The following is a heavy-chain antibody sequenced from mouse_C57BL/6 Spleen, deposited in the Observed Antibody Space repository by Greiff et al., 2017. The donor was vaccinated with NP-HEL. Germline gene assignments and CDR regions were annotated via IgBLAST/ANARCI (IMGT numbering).Heavy chain of an antibody. D-gene: IGHD2-3*01. CDR2: IDPSDSET. Sequence: QVQLQQPGAELVRPGSSVKLSCKASGYTFTSYWMHWVKQRPIQGLEWIGNIDPSDSETHYNQKFKDKATLTVDESSSTAYMQLSSLTSEDSAVYYCAREDDGYYVAYWGQGTLVTVSA. CDR1: GYTFTSYW. J-gene: IGHJ3*01. CDR3: AREDDGYYVAY. V-gene: IGHV1-52*01.